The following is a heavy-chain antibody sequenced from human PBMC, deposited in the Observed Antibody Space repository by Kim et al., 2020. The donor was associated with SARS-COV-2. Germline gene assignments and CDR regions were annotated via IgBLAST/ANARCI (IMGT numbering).Heavy chain of an antibody. V-gene: IGHV4-59*01. CDR3: ARGKFAPNY. J-gene: IGHJ4*02. CDR1: GVSISSYY. Sequence: SETLSLTCPVSGVSISSYYWSWIRQPPGKGLEWIGYIYYSGSADYNPSLKSRVTISVDTSKNQFSLKLSSVTAADTAVYYCARGKFAPNYWGQGTLVTVS. CDR2: IYYSGSA.